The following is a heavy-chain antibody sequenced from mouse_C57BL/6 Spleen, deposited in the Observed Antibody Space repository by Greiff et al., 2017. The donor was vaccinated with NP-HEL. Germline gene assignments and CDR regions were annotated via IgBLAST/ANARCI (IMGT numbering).Heavy chain of an antibody. Sequence: EVKLVESEGGLVQPGSSMKLSCTASGFTFSDYYMAWVRQVPEKGLEWVANINYDGSSTYYLDSLKSRFIISRDNAKNILYLQVSRLKSEDTATYYCARGYGSSLYFDVWGTGTTVTVSS. J-gene: IGHJ1*03. D-gene: IGHD1-1*01. V-gene: IGHV5-16*01. CDR3: ARGYGSSLYFDV. CDR2: INYDGSST. CDR1: GFTFSDYY.